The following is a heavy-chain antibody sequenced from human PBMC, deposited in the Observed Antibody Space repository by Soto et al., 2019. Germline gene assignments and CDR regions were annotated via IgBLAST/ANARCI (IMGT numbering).Heavy chain of an antibody. CDR3: AKYGKWLGTMDDYYYYGMDV. J-gene: IGHJ6*02. CDR1: GFTFSSYW. V-gene: IGHV3-7*01. Sequence: PGGSLRLSCAASGFTFSSYWMSWVRQAPGKGLEWVANIKQDGSEKYYVDSVKGRFTISRDNAKNSLYLQMNSLRAEDTAVYYCAKYGKWLGTMDDYYYYGMDVWGQGTTVTVSS. CDR2: IKQDGSEK. D-gene: IGHD5-12*01.